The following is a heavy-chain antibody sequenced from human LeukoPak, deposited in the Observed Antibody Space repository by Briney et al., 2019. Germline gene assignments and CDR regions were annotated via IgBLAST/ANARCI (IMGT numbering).Heavy chain of an antibody. D-gene: IGHD2-21*01. Sequence: ASVKVSCKASGYTFTSYGISWVRQAPGQGLEWMGWISAYNGNTNYAQKLQGRVTMTTDTPTSTAYMELRSLRSDDTAVYYCARDHCGGDCAQHWGQGTLVTVSS. J-gene: IGHJ1*01. V-gene: IGHV1-18*01. CDR2: ISAYNGNT. CDR3: ARDHCGGDCAQH. CDR1: GYTFTSYG.